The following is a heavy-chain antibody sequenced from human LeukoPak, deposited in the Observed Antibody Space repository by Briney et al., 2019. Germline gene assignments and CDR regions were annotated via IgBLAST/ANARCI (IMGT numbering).Heavy chain of an antibody. D-gene: IGHD6-13*01. J-gene: IGHJ4*02. CDR2: IRASGGST. CDR3: AKGGYTSYFDY. CDR1: GFTFSSYA. Sequence: HAGGSLRLSCAASGFTFSSYAMSWVRQAPGKGLEWVSTIRASGGSTYYADSVRGRFTISRDNSKNTVALQMNSLRAEDTAVYYCAKGGYTSYFDYWGQGTLVTVPS. V-gene: IGHV3-23*01.